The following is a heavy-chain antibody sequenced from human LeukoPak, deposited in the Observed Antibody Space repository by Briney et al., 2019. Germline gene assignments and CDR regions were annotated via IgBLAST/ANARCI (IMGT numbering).Heavy chain of an antibody. D-gene: IGHD3-10*01. CDR2: IYHSGST. J-gene: IGHJ4*02. CDR3: ARMIVQGSGYRKGVHFDY. V-gene: IGHV4-30-2*01. CDR1: GGSISSGGYY. Sequence: PSETLSLTCTVSGGSISSGGYYWSWIRQPPGKGLEWIGYIYHSGSTYYNPSLKSRVTISVDRSKNQFSLKLSSVTAADTAVYYCARMIVQGSGYRKGVHFDYWGQGTLVTVSS.